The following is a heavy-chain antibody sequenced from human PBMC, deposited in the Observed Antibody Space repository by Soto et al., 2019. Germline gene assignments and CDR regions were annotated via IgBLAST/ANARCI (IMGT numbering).Heavy chain of an antibody. Sequence: SVKVSCKASGGTFSSYTISWVLQAPGQGLEWMGRIIPILGIANYAQKFQGRVTITADKSTSTAYMELSSLRSEDTAVYYCARVIRGYCSSTSCYHWFDPWGQGTLVTVSS. CDR2: IIPILGIA. D-gene: IGHD2-2*03. J-gene: IGHJ5*02. V-gene: IGHV1-69*02. CDR1: GGTFSSYT. CDR3: ARVIRGYCSSTSCYHWFDP.